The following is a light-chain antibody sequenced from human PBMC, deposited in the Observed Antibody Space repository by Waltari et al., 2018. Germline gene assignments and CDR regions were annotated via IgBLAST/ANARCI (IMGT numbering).Light chain of an antibody. J-gene: IGLJ7*01. Sequence: QSVLTQPPSVSAAPGQRVTISCSGGRSNIGNNYVSWYRQFPGTAPKLLIYEATERPSGIAGRFSGSKSGTSATLDITGLQAGDEADDYCGTWDSSLSGAVFGGGTHLTVL. V-gene: IGLV1-51*02. CDR1: RSNIGNNY. CDR2: EAT. CDR3: GTWDSSLSGAV.